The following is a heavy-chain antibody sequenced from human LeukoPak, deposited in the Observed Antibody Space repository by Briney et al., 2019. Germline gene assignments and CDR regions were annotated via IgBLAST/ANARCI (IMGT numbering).Heavy chain of an antibody. J-gene: IGHJ6*02. CDR3: ARAPLLWFGELLYVPDYYYGMDV. CDR2: IIPIFGTA. D-gene: IGHD3-10*01. CDR1: GGTFSSYA. Sequence: SVKVSCKASGGTFSSYAISWVRQAPGQGLEWMGGIIPIFGTANYAQKFQGRVTITADESTSTAYMELSSLRSEDTAVYYCARAPLLWFGELLYVPDYYYGMDVWGQGTTVTVSS. V-gene: IGHV1-69*13.